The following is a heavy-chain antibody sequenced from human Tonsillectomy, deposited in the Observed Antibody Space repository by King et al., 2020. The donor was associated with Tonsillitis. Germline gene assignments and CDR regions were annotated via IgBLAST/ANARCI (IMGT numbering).Heavy chain of an antibody. Sequence: VQLVESGGGLVQPGGSLRLSCAASGFTFSSYWMSWVRQAPGKGLEWVANINQDGSEKYYVDSVKGRFTISRDNAKNSLYLQMNSLRAEDTAVYYCARDLTYYDILTGYYNGAFDIWGQGTMGTVSA. CDR2: INQDGSEK. CDR3: ARDLTYYDILTGYYNGAFDI. CDR1: GFTFSSYW. J-gene: IGHJ3*02. D-gene: IGHD3-9*01. V-gene: IGHV3-7*01.